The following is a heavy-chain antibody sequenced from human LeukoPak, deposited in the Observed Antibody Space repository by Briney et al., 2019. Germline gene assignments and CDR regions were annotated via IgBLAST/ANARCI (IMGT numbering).Heavy chain of an antibody. J-gene: IGHJ4*02. CDR1: GYTFAGYY. CDR2: INPNSGGT. CDR3: ARSGIAVAGMDY. D-gene: IGHD6-19*01. Sequence: ASVKVSCKASGYTFAGYYMHWVRQAPGQGLEWMGWINPNSGGTNYGQKFQGRVTMTRDTSISTAYMELSRLRSDDTAVYYCARSGIAVAGMDYWGQGTLVTVSS. V-gene: IGHV1-2*02.